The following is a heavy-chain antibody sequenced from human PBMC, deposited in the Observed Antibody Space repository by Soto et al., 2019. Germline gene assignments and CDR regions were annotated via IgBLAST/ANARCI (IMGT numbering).Heavy chain of an antibody. D-gene: IGHD3-16*01. J-gene: IGHJ4*02. Sequence: PSQTLSLTCAISADSVSDNSAAWNWIRQSPSIVLEWLGRTYYRSKWYNDYAVSVKSRITVTPDTSKNHISLHMKSVAPEDTPVYYCARGFPYYESIHSYLNYWGQGVLVIVSS. CDR3: ARGFPYYESIHSYLNY. CDR1: ADSVSDNSAA. V-gene: IGHV6-1*01. CDR2: TYYRSKWYN.